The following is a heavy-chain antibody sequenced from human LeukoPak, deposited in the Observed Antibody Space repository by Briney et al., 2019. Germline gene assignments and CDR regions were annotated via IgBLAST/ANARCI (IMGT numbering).Heavy chain of an antibody. J-gene: IGHJ3*02. CDR2: IDPNSGST. Sequence: GASVKVSCKASGCTFTGYYMHWVRQPPGQGREGMGWIDPNSGSTNYAQKFQGRVTMTRDTSISTAYMELSRLRSDDTAVYYCARGGYCSGGSCYPGDAFDIWGQGTMVTVSS. CDR1: GCTFTGYY. CDR3: ARGGYCSGGSCYPGDAFDI. D-gene: IGHD2-15*01. V-gene: IGHV1-2*02.